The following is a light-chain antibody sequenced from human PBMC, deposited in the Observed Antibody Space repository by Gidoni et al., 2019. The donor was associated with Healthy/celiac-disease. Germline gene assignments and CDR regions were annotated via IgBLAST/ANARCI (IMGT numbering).Light chain of an antibody. J-gene: IGLJ3*02. V-gene: IGLV3-9*01. Sequence: SYELTQPLSVSVALGQTARITCGGNNIESKNVHWYQQKPGQAPVLVIYRDSNRPSGIPERFSGSNSGNTATLTISRAQAGDEADYYCQVWDSSTAVFGGGTKLTV. CDR3: QVWDSSTAV. CDR2: RDS. CDR1: NIESKN.